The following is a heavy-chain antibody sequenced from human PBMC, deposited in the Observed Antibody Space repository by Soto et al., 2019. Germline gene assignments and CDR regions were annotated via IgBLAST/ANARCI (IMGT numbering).Heavy chain of an antibody. CDR2: ISGSGGST. CDR3: AKVALDIVVVPAAKRRGMDV. V-gene: IGHV3-23*01. J-gene: IGHJ6*02. D-gene: IGHD2-2*01. CDR1: GFTFSSYA. Sequence: GGSLRLSCAASGFTFSSYAMSWVRQAPGKGLEWVSAISGSGGSTYYADSVKGRFTISRDNSKNTLYLQMNSLRAEDTAVYYCAKVALDIVVVPAAKRRGMDVWGQGTTVTVSS.